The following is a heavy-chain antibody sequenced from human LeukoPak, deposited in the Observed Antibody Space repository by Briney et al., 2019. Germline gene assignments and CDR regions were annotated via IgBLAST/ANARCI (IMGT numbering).Heavy chain of an antibody. V-gene: IGHV4-39*02. Sequence: SETLSLTCTVSGGSISSSSYYWGWVRQPPGKGLEWIGTIYYSGSTYYNPSLKSRVTISVDTSKNPFSLKLSSVTAADTAVYYCARDGYNPIDYWGQGTLVTVSS. CDR3: ARDGYNPIDY. J-gene: IGHJ4*02. D-gene: IGHD5-24*01. CDR1: GGSISSSSYY. CDR2: IYYSGST.